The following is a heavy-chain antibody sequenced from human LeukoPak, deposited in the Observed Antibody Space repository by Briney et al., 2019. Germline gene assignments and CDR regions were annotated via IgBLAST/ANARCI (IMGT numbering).Heavy chain of an antibody. CDR1: GFTFSNFW. V-gene: IGHV3-7*03. D-gene: IGHD3-22*01. CDR2: IKQDETEK. J-gene: IGHJ4*02. Sequence: PGGSLRLSCTASGFTFSNFWMGWVRQAPGKGLEWVANIKQDETEKFYLGSVKGRFTISRDNAKKSLYLHMDSLRGEDTAVYYCARAPYYIRVEFYFDYWGQGTLVTVSS. CDR3: ARAPYYIRVEFYFDY.